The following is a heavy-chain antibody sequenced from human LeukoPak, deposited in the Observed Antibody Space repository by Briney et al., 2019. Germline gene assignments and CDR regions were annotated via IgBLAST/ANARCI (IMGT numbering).Heavy chain of an antibody. CDR3: ARDRYDSYPMDV. D-gene: IGHD3-3*01. J-gene: IGHJ6*02. Sequence: SETLSLTCTVSGGSISSGNYYWTWIRQHSGKGLEWIGYISYSGSTYYNPSLKSRVTLSVDTSENQFSLKLSSVTAADTAVYYCARDRYDSYPMDVWGQGTTVTVSS. CDR2: ISYSGST. V-gene: IGHV4-31*03. CDR1: GGSISSGNYY.